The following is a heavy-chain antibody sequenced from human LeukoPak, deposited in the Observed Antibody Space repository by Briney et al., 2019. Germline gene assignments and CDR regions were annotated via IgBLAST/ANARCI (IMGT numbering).Heavy chain of an antibody. Sequence: SETLSLTCTVSGGSISSYYWSWIRQPPGKGLEWIGYIYYSGSTYYNPSLKSRVTISVDASKNQFSLKLSSVTAADTAVYYCARGMSYSSTFLFDYWGQGTLVTVSS. V-gene: IGHV4-30-4*01. CDR3: ARGMSYSSTFLFDY. CDR1: GGSISSYY. J-gene: IGHJ4*02. D-gene: IGHD6-13*01. CDR2: IYYSGST.